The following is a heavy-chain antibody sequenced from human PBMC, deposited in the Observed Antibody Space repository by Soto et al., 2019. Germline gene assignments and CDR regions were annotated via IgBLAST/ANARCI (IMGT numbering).Heavy chain of an antibody. V-gene: IGHV1-46*01. CDR1: GYTFTNFG. J-gene: IGHJ4*02. CDR2: INPSSGST. CDR3: ARGMEQQLVYFDY. D-gene: IGHD6-13*01. Sequence: ASVKVSCKTSGYTFTNFGLSWVRQAPGQGLEWMGIINPSSGSTSYAQKFQGRVTMTRDTSTSTVYMELSSLRSEDTAVYYCARGMEQQLVYFDYWGQGTLVTVSS.